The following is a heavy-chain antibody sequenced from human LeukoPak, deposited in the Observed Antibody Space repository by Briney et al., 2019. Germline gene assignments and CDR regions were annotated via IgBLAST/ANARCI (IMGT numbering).Heavy chain of an antibody. CDR3: ARDSSDYYDSSGYQDY. D-gene: IGHD3-22*01. CDR2: IKQDGSEK. J-gene: IGHJ4*02. Sequence: GGSLRLXCAASGFTFSSYWMSWVRRAPGKGLEWVANIKQDGSEKYYVDSVKGRFTISRDNAKNSLYLQMNSLRAEDTAVYYCARDSSDYYDSSGYQDYWGQGTLVTVSS. CDR1: GFTFSSYW. V-gene: IGHV3-7*01.